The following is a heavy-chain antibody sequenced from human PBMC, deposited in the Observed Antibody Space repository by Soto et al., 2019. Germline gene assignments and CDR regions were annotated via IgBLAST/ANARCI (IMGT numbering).Heavy chain of an antibody. CDR3: ARGLGYCSSTSCYNNWFDP. D-gene: IGHD2-2*01. CDR1: GGSFSGYY. Sequence: SETLSLTCAVYGGSFSGYYWSWIRQPPGKGLEWIGEINHSGSTNYNPSLKSRVTISVDTSKNQFSLKLSSVTAADTAVYYCARGLGYCSSTSCYNNWFDPWGQGTLVTVPQ. CDR2: INHSGST. J-gene: IGHJ5*02. V-gene: IGHV4-34*01.